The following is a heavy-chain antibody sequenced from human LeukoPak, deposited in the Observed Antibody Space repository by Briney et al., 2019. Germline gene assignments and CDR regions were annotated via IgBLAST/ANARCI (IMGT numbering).Heavy chain of an antibody. CDR1: GYTFTSND. J-gene: IGHJ6*02. V-gene: IGHV1-8*01. CDR3: ARDRPPYDFWSGYLPAPKGEHGMDV. CDR2: MNPHSGSA. D-gene: IGHD3-3*01. Sequence: ASVKVSCKASGYTFTSNDINWVRQAAGQGLEWMGWMNPHSGSAGYAQKFQGRVTMTRDTSISTVYMELSSLRSEDTAVYYCARDRPPYDFWSGYLPAPKGEHGMDVWGQGTAVTVSS.